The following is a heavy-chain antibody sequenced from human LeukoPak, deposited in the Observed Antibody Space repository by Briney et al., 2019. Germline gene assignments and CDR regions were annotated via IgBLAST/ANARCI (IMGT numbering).Heavy chain of an antibody. J-gene: IGHJ4*02. CDR3: AKDLVSDSGDDY. D-gene: IGHD6-13*01. CDR1: GYTFSRYG. CDR2: VSYDESNK. Sequence: SCKASGYTFSRYGMHWVRQAPGKGLEWVAVVSYDESNKFYADSVKGRFTISRDNSKNTLYLQMNSLRVGDTAVYYCAKDLVSDSGDDYWGQGTLVTVSS. V-gene: IGHV3-30*18.